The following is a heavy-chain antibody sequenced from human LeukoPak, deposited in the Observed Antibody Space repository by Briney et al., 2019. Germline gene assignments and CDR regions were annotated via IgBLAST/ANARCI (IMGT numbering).Heavy chain of an antibody. J-gene: IGHJ6*03. V-gene: IGHV1-2*02. Sequence: GASVKVSCKTSGYTFTGYYMHWVRQAPGQGLEWMGWINPNSGGTTYAQKFQGRVTMTRDTSISTAYMELSRLRSDDTAVYYCARGEVWFGESATKYYYYYYMDVWGKGTTVTVSS. CDR2: INPNSGGT. CDR1: GYTFTGYY. D-gene: IGHD3-10*01. CDR3: ARGEVWFGESATKYYYYYYMDV.